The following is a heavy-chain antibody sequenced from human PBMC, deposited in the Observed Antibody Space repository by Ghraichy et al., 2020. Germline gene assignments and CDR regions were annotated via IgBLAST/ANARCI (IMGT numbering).Heavy chain of an antibody. V-gene: IGHV4-38-2*02. CDR3: ARQGYTGTTGYFDY. CDR1: GYSISSGYY. J-gene: IGHJ4*02. D-gene: IGHD1-7*01. Sequence: ETLSLTCTVSGYSISSGYYWGWIRQPPGKGLEWIGSIYHSGSTYYNPSLKSRVTISVDTSKNQFSLKLSSVTAADTAVYYCARQGYTGTTGYFDYWGQGTLVTVSS. CDR2: IYHSGST.